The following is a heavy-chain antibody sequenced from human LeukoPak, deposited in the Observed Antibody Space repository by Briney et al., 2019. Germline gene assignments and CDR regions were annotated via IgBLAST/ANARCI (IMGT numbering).Heavy chain of an antibody. CDR1: GGTFSNYA. J-gene: IGHJ3*02. CDR2: IIPIFDTP. V-gene: IGHV1-69*05. Sequence: GASVKVSCKTSGGTFSNYAIIWVRQAPGQGLEWMGVIIPIFDTPNYAQKWQGRVTITTDESTSTAYMELRSLRSEDTAVYYCASQLFHLDSSGYSLDALDIWGQGTMVTVSS. CDR3: ASQLFHLDSSGYSLDALDI. D-gene: IGHD3-22*01.